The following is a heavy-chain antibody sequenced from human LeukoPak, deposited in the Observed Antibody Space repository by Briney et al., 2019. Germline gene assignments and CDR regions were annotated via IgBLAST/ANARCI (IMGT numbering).Heavy chain of an antibody. J-gene: IGHJ4*02. V-gene: IGHV1-69*04. CDR3: ARHYGGLDDY. Sequence: ASVKVSCKTSGDTFSSYGISWVRQAPGQGPEWMGRIIPIVGSTNYAEKLQGRVTITADKSTSTVYMELSSLRSEDTAVYYCARHYGGLDDYWGQGTLIIVSS. D-gene: IGHD4-23*01. CDR1: GDTFSSYG. CDR2: IIPIVGST.